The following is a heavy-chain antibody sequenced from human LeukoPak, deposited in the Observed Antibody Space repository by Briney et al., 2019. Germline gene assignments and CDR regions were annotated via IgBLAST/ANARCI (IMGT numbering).Heavy chain of an antibody. CDR3: ATDGYDAFDI. V-gene: IGHV3-23*01. CDR1: GFTFSTYA. CDR2: ISGSGDNT. J-gene: IGHJ3*02. D-gene: IGHD5-12*01. Sequence: GGSLRLSCAASGFTFSTYAMNWVRQAPGKGLEWVSTISGSGDNTYYADSVKGRFTISRDNSKNTLYLQVNSLRAEDTAVYYCATDGYDAFDIWGQGTMVTVSS.